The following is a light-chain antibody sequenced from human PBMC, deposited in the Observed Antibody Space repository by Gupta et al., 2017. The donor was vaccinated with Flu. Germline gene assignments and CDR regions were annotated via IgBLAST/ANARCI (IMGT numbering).Light chain of an antibody. Sequence: DIQMTQSPSSLSASVGDRVTISCRASQSIDTFLNWYQQKPGKAPKLLIYATSSLPSGVPSRFSGSGSGTDFILSISSLQPEDFATYFCQQSDITPYSFGQGTKLDIK. CDR1: QSIDTF. CDR2: ATS. V-gene: IGKV1-39*01. J-gene: IGKJ2*03. CDR3: QQSDITPYS.